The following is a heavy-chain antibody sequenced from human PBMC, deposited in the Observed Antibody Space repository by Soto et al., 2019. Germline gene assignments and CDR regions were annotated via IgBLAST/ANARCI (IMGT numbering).Heavy chain of an antibody. CDR3: ARTSLPSAMTADYYYGLDA. D-gene: IGHD2-2*01. J-gene: IGHJ6*02. CDR2: INAYSGNT. V-gene: IGHV1-18*04. CDR1: ADTFTSYG. Sequence: ASVKVSCKASADTFTSYGMNWVRQAPGQGLEWMGWINAYSGNTNYTQKLQGRVTMTTDTSTSTAYMELSSLRSDDTAVYYCARTSLPSAMTADYYYGLDAWGQGTPVTVSS.